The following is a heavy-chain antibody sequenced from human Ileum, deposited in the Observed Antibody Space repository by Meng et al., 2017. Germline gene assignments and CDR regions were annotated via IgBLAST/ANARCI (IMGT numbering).Heavy chain of an antibody. J-gene: IGHJ4*02. CDR2: IHHSGRT. D-gene: IGHD1-26*01. V-gene: IGHV4-34*01. CDR3: VRGPARETHDFDY. Sequence: QVQLNQRGPGLLRLSETLSLPCAFFGGSFNDYYWSWVRQSPGKGLEWIGQIHHSGRTNYKSSLERRVTISVDTSKSQFSLKLTSVTAADTAMYYCVRGPARETHDFDYWGQGALVTVSS. CDR1: GGSFNDYY.